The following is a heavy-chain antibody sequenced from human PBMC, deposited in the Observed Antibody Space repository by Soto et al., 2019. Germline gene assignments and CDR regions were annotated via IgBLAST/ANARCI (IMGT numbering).Heavy chain of an antibody. CDR2: IIPIFGTA. Sequence: SVKVSCKASGGTFSSYAISWVRQAPGQGLEWMGGIIPIFGTANYAQKFQGRVTITADESTSTAYMELSSLRSEDTAVYYCARESVVVVPAASYNWFDPWGQGTLVTVSS. J-gene: IGHJ5*02. D-gene: IGHD2-2*01. CDR3: ARESVVVVPAASYNWFDP. CDR1: GGTFSSYA. V-gene: IGHV1-69*13.